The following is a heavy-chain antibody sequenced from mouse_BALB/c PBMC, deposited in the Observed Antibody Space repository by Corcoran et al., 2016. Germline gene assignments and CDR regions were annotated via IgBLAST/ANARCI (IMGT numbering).Heavy chain of an antibody. Sequence: DVQLQESGPGLVKPSQSLSLTCSVTGYSITSGYYWNWIRQFPGNKLEWMGYISYDGSNNYNPSLKNRISITRDTSKNQFFLKLNSVTTEDTATYYCASFYDGYYFVYWRQDTTLTVSS. V-gene: IGHV3-6*02. CDR2: ISYDGSN. CDR3: ASFYDGYYFVY. CDR1: GYSITSGYY. D-gene: IGHD2-3*01. J-gene: IGHJ2*01.